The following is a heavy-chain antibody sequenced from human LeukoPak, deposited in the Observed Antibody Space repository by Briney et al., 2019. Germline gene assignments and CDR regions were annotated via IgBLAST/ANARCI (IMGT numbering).Heavy chain of an antibody. J-gene: IGHJ3*02. CDR2: INPNSGGT. V-gene: IGHV1/OR15-1*04. CDR1: GYIFTDYY. CDR3: ARNLWFGESSDAFDM. Sequence: ASVKVSCKASGYIFTDYYMHWVRQAPGQELGWMGRINPNSGGTNYAQKFQGRVTMTRDTSISTAYMDMSSLRSDDTAVYYCARNLWFGESSDAFDMWGQGTMVTVSS. D-gene: IGHD3-10*01.